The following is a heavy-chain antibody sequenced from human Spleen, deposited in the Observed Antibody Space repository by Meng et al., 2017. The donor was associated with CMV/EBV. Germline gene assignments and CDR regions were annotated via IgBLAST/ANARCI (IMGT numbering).Heavy chain of an antibody. Sequence: ASGSTFSSYSMNWVRQAPGKGLEWVSSISSSGSYIYYADSVKGRFTISRDNAKNSLYLQMNSLRAEDTAVYYCARDLAGYYYDSSGYWGQGTLVTVSS. CDR3: ARDLAGYYYDSSGY. J-gene: IGHJ4*02. D-gene: IGHD3-22*01. V-gene: IGHV3-21*01. CDR2: ISSSGSYI. CDR1: GSTFSSYS.